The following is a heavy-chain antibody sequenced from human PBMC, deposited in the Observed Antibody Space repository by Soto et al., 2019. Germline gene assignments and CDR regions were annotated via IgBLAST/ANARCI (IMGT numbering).Heavy chain of an antibody. V-gene: IGHV1-58*01. Sequence: QMQLVQSGPEVKKPGTSVKVSCKASGFNFSSSIVQWVRQARGQRLEWIGWIVVGSGHTNYEQKFQERVTITMDMSTSTAYMELSSLRSEATAVYYCAAPAFGDYWYFDLGGRGTLVTVSS. CDR1: GFNFSSSI. CDR3: AAPAFGDYWYFDL. D-gene: IGHD4-17*01. CDR2: IVVGSGHT. J-gene: IGHJ2*01.